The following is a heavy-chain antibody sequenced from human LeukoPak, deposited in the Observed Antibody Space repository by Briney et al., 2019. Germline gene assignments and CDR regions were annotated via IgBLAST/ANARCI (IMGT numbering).Heavy chain of an antibody. Sequence: GGSLRLSCAASGFTFRNYAMSWVRQAPGKGLEWVSAVSGSGGSTYYADSVKGRFTISRDNSNNTLYLQMNSLRAEDTAVYYCAKVPKGGYFDYWGQGTLVTVSS. J-gene: IGHJ4*02. V-gene: IGHV3-23*01. CDR3: AKVPKGGYFDY. CDR2: VSGSGGST. D-gene: IGHD2-2*01. CDR1: GFTFRNYA.